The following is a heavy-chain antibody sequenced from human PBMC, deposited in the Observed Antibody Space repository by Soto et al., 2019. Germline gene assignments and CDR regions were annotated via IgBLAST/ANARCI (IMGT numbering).Heavy chain of an antibody. CDR2: IWYDGSNK. Sequence: QVQLVESGGGVVQPGRSLRLSCAASGFTFSSYGMHWVRQAPGKGLEWVAVIWYDGSNKYYADSVKGRFTISRDNSKNRLYLQMNSLRAENTAVYYCARGGPGFGETYLDYWGQGTLVTVSS. CDR1: GFTFSSYG. D-gene: IGHD3-10*01. CDR3: ARGGPGFGETYLDY. J-gene: IGHJ4*02. V-gene: IGHV3-33*01.